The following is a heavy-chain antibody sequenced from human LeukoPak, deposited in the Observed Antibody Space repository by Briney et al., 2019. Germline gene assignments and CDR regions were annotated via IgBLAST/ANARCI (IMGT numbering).Heavy chain of an antibody. Sequence: GGSLRLSCAASGFTFSSYAMSWVRQAPGKGLEWVAAISGGGGSKYYADSVKGRFTISRDNAKNTLYLQMNSLRAEDTAVYYCARAREYYDSSGYYYFDYWGQGTLVTVSS. J-gene: IGHJ4*02. D-gene: IGHD3-22*01. CDR1: GFTFSSYA. CDR3: ARAREYYDSSGYYYFDY. CDR2: ISGGGGSK. V-gene: IGHV3-23*01.